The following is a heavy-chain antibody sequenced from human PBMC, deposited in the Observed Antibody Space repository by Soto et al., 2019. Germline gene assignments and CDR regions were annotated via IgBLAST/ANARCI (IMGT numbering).Heavy chain of an antibody. Sequence: PGESLKISCKGSGYSFTSYWIGWVRQMPGKGLEWMGIIYPGDSDTRYSPSFQGQVTISADKSISTAYLQWSSLKASDTAMYYCAGPHYCSSTSCHNRGMDVWGQGTTVTVSS. D-gene: IGHD2-2*02. CDR1: GYSFTSYW. CDR3: AGPHYCSSTSCHNRGMDV. J-gene: IGHJ6*02. CDR2: IYPGDSDT. V-gene: IGHV5-51*01.